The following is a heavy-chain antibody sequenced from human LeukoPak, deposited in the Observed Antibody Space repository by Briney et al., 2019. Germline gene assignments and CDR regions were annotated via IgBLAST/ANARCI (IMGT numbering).Heavy chain of an antibody. Sequence: GGSLRLSCAASGFTFTDSYMSWVRQAPGKGLEWVSVIYSGGSTYYADSVKGRFTISRDNSKNTLYLQMNSLRAEDTAVYYCARDMDSGSYYGGQGTLVTVSS. CDR1: GFTFTDSY. J-gene: IGHJ4*02. V-gene: IGHV3-53*01. D-gene: IGHD1-26*01. CDR2: IYSGGST. CDR3: ARDMDSGSYY.